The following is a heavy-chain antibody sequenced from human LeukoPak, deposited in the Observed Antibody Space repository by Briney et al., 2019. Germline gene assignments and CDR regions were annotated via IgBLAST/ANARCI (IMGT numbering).Heavy chain of an antibody. CDR2: INHSGST. J-gene: IGHJ4*02. Sequence: SETLSLICAVYGGSFSGYYWSWIRQPPGKGLEWIGEINHSGSTNYNPSLKSRVTISVDTSKNQFSLKLSSVTAADTAVYYCARHPHPMIVVDYYFDYWGQGTLVTVSS. V-gene: IGHV4-34*01. D-gene: IGHD3-22*01. CDR1: GGSFSGYY. CDR3: ARHPHPMIVVDYYFDY.